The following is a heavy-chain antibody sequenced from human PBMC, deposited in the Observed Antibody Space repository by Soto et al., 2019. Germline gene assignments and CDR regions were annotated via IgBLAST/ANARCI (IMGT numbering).Heavy chain of an antibody. Sequence: QITLKESGPTLVKPTQTLTLTCTFSGFSLSTSGVSVAWIRQPPGKALEWLALIYWDDDKRSSPSLKRRLTITKDTAKNQVILTMTNMDPVDTATYYYTHRPGISAAGSYFQHWGQGTLVTDSS. CDR1: GFSLSTSGVS. CDR3: THRPGISAAGSYFQH. J-gene: IGHJ1*01. D-gene: IGHD6-13*01. V-gene: IGHV2-5*02. CDR2: IYWDDDK.